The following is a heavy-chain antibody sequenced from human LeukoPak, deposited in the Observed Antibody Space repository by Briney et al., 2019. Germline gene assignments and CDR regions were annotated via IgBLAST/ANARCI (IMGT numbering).Heavy chain of an antibody. V-gene: IGHV1-24*01. Sequence: GASVKVSCKVSGYTLTELSMHWVRQAPGKGLEWMGGFDPEDGETIYAQKFQSRVTMIEDTSTDTAYMELSSLRSEDTAVYYCATSCGSYYSCLDYWGQGTLVTVSS. CDR1: GYTLTELS. CDR3: ATSCGSYYSCLDY. D-gene: IGHD1-26*01. CDR2: FDPEDGET. J-gene: IGHJ4*02.